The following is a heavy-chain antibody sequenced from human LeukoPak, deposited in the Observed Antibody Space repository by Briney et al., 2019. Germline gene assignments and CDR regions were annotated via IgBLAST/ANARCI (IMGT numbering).Heavy chain of an antibody. V-gene: IGHV3-11*01. CDR3: PRSRPRWDSSSSGAGYFDY. CDR1: GFTVIDCY. J-gene: IGHJ4*02. CDR2: ISIFGSAI. Sequence: GGALRLFCAASGFTVIDCYMSWIRQARGKGLEWVSYISIFGSAIYYADSVKGRFTISRDNAKNSLYLKMNSLRAEDTDVYYCPRSRPRWDSSSSGAGYFDYWGQGTLVTVSS. D-gene: IGHD6-6*01.